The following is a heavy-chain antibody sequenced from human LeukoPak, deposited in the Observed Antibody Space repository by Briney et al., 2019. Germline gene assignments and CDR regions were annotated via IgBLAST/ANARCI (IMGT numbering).Heavy chain of an antibody. CDR1: GFTFSSYS. CDR3: ASDEGNYFDY. V-gene: IGHV3-21*01. J-gene: IGHJ4*02. Sequence: GGSLRLSCAASGFTFSSYSMNWVRQAPGKGLEWVASISRNSTYIHYADSVKGRFTISRDNARNSLFLQMNSLRAVDTAIYYCASDEGNYFDYWGQGTLVTVSS. CDR2: ISRNSTYI.